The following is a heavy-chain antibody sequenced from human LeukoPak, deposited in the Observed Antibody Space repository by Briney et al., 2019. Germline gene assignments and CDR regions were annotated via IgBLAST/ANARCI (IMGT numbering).Heavy chain of an antibody. CDR3: AKDTGPLMITFGGVVISYFDY. CDR1: GFIFSNYA. CDR2: IKGNGFDT. V-gene: IGHV3-23*01. D-gene: IGHD3-16*01. J-gene: IGHJ4*02. Sequence: GGSLRLSCAGSGFIFSNYARSWVRQAPGKGLEWVSGIKGNGFDTYYADSVKGRFTVSRDNSKNTRSLQMNSLSAEDTAVYYCAKDTGPLMITFGGVVISYFDYWGQGALVTVSS.